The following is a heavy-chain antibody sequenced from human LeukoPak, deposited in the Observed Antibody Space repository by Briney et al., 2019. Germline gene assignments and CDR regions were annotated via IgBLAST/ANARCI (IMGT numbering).Heavy chain of an antibody. J-gene: IGHJ6*03. V-gene: IGHV4-59*01. CDR1: GGSISSYY. D-gene: IGHD2-8*01. CDR3: ARRVRDCTNGVCFYYYYYMDV. Sequence: SETLSLTCTVSGGSISSYYWSWIRQPPGKGLEWIGYIYYSGSTNYNPSLKSRVTISVDTSKNQFSLKLSSVTAADTAVYYCARRVRDCTNGVCFYYYYYMDVWGKGTTVTVSS. CDR2: IYYSGST.